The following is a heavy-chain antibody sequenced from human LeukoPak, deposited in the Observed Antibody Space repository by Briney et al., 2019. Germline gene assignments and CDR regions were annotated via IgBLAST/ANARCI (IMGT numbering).Heavy chain of an antibody. CDR3: ARHSGCRSTSCYWVSRYYYMDV. Sequence: SETLSLTCAVYGGSFSGYYWSWIRQPPGKGLEWVGEINHSGSTNYNPSLKSRVTISVDTSKNQFSLKLSSVTAADTAVYYCARHSGCRSTSCYWVSRYYYMDVWGKGTTVTVSS. D-gene: IGHD2-2*01. J-gene: IGHJ6*03. CDR2: INHSGST. CDR1: GGSFSGYY. V-gene: IGHV4-34*01.